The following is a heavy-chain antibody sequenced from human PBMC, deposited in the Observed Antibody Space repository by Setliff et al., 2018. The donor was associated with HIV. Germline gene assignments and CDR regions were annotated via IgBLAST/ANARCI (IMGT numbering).Heavy chain of an antibody. CDR1: GFTVSTYY. Sequence: PSETLRLSCAASGFTVSTYYMSWVRQAPGKGLEWVSTIYSDGSTYHADSVNGRFTLSRDISENALYLQIDSLRPEDTAVYYCARLRLYNSALDYWGQGTLVTVSS. CDR3: ARLRLYNSALDY. V-gene: IGHV3-66*02. J-gene: IGHJ4*02. D-gene: IGHD3-10*01. CDR2: IYSDGST.